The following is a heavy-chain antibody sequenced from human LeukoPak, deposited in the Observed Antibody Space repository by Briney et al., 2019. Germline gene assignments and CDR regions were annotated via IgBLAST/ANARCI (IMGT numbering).Heavy chain of an antibody. CDR1: GFTFSKYW. D-gene: IGHD3-10*01. Sequence: GGSLRLSCAASGFTFSKYWMLWVRQAPGKGLESVSRINTDGTVTTYADSVKGRFTISRDNSKNTLYLQMNSLRAEDTAVYYCAKDVTSYGYWGQGTLVTVSS. V-gene: IGHV3-74*01. CDR3: AKDVTSYGY. CDR2: INTDGTVT. J-gene: IGHJ4*02.